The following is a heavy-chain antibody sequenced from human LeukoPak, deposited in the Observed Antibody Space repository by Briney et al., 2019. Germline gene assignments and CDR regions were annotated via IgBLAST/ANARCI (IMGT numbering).Heavy chain of an antibody. V-gene: IGHV1-69*13. D-gene: IGHD6-19*01. CDR1: GGTFSSYA. J-gene: IGHJ5*02. CDR2: IIPVFGTA. CDR3: ARDPYIAVAGYPPPNWFDP. Sequence: SVTVSCTASGGTFSSYAISWVRQAPGQGLEWMGGIIPVFGTANYAQKFQGRVTITADESTSTAYMELSSLRSEDTAVYYCARDPYIAVAGYPPPNWFDPWGQGTLVTASS.